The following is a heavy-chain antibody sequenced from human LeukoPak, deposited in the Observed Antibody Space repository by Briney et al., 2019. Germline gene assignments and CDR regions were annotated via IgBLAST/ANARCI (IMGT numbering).Heavy chain of an antibody. CDR2: VHYSGST. CDR3: ASLRSSSWPRRGYYYYYMDV. D-gene: IGHD6-13*01. CDR1: GGSIGTYY. Sequence: PSETLSLTCTVSGGSIGTYYWSWIRQPPGRGLEWIGYVHYSGSTRYSPSLKSRVTISVDTSKDQFSLKLSSVTAADTAVYYCASLRSSSWPRRGYYYYYMDVWGKGTTVTVSS. V-gene: IGHV4-59*12. J-gene: IGHJ6*03.